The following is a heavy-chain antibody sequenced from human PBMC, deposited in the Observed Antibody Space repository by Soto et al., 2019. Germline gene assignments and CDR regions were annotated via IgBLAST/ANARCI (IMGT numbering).Heavy chain of an antibody. V-gene: IGHV1-8*01. CDR1: GYTFTTYD. CDR3: ARERKFDFWRKGLDV. J-gene: IGHJ6*02. Sequence: QAQLVQSGAEVRKPGASVKVSCKASGYTFTTYDINWVRQAPGQGLEWLGGMDPNSGSTGYAQNFQGRITITRNLARNTAHMELSSLQSEDTAVYYCARERKFDFWRKGLDVWGQGTTVTVSS. CDR2: MDPNSGST. D-gene: IGHD3-3*01.